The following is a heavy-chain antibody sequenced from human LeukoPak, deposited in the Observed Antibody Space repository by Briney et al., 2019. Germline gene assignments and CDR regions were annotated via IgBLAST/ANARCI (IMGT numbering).Heavy chain of an antibody. CDR1: GYTFTGYY. D-gene: IGHD2-15*01. J-gene: IGHJ5*02. CDR3: ARDRCSGGSCSPAVWFDP. CDR2: INPNSGGT. Sequence: ASVKVSCKASGYTFTGYYMHWVRQAPGQGLEWMGWINPNSGGTNYAQKFQGRVTMTRDTSISTAYMELSRLRSDDTAVYYCARDRCSGGSCSPAVWFDPWGQGTLVTVSS. V-gene: IGHV1-2*02.